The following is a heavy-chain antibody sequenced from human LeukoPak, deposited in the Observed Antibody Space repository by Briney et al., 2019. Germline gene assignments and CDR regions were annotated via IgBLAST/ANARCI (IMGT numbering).Heavy chain of an antibody. J-gene: IGHJ4*02. D-gene: IGHD3-22*01. CDR1: GFTFSSYW. CDR3: ARREFYDSSGYPFDY. Sequence: GGSLRLSCAASGFTFSSYWMHWVRQAPGKGLVWVSRINSDGSSTSYANSVKGRFTISRDNAKNTLYLQMNSLRAEDTAVYYCARREFYDSSGYPFDYWGQGTLVTVSS. CDR2: INSDGSST. V-gene: IGHV3-74*01.